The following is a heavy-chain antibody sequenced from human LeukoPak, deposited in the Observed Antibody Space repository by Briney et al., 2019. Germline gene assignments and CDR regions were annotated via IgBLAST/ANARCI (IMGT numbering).Heavy chain of an antibody. CDR3: ARVQSDGSGSYPDAFDI. CDR2: IYYSGST. J-gene: IGHJ3*02. V-gene: IGHV4-39*07. D-gene: IGHD3-10*01. Sequence: PSETLSLTCTVSGGSISSSSYYWGWIRQPPGKGLEWIGSIYYSGSTYYNPSLKSRVTISVDTSKNQFSLKLSSVTAADTAVYYCARVQSDGSGSYPDAFDIWGQGTMVTVSS. CDR1: GGSISSSSYY.